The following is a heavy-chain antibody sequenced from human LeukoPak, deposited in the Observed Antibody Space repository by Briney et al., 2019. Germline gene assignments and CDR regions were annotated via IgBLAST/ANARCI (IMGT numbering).Heavy chain of an antibody. CDR2: ISACNGNT. CDR1: GYTFTSYG. D-gene: IGHD3-10*01. V-gene: IGHV1-18*01. Sequence: ASVKVSCKASGYTFTSYGISWVRQAPGQGLERMGWISACNGNTNDAQKLQGRVTMTTDTSTSTAYMELRSLRSDDTAVYYCARDLGILWFGEFPTNWFDPWGQGTLVTVSS. J-gene: IGHJ5*02. CDR3: ARDLGILWFGEFPTNWFDP.